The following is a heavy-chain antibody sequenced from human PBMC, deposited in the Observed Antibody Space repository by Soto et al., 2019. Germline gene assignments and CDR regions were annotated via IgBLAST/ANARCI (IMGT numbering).Heavy chain of an antibody. V-gene: IGHV6-1*01. CDR3: ARDPVSPYIAVPLYYGMDV. J-gene: IGHJ6*02. CDR2: TYYRSKWYN. CDR1: GDSVSSNSAA. Sequence: KQSQTLSLTCAISGDSVSSNSAAWNWIRQSPSRGLEWLGRTYYRSKWYNDYAVSVKSRITINPDTSKNQFSLQLNSVTPEDTAVYYCARDPVSPYIAVPLYYGMDVWGQGTTVTVSS. D-gene: IGHD6-19*01.